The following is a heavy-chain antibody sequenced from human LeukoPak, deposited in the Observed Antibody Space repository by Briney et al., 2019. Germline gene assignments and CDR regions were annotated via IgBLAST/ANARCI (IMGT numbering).Heavy chain of an antibody. CDR1: GFTFDDYA. CDR3: ASNRYFDWLPDDY. V-gene: IGHV3-9*01. Sequence: PGRSLRLSCAASGFTFDDYAMHWVRQAPGKGLEWVSGISWNSGSIGYADSVKGRFTISRDNAKNSLYLQMNSLRAEDTAVYYCASNRYFDWLPDDYWGQGTLVTVSS. J-gene: IGHJ4*02. CDR2: ISWNSGSI. D-gene: IGHD3-9*01.